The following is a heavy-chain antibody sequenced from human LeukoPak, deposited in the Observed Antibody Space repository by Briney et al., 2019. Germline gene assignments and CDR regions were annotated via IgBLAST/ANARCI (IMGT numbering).Heavy chain of an antibody. CDR2: IYYSGST. Sequence: SETLSLTCTGSGGSISSYYWSWIRQPPGKXXXXXGYIYYSGSTXYNPSLKSXVTISVDTSKNQFSLKLSSVTAADTAVYYCARGELGFGGYYFDYWGQGTLVTVSS. V-gene: IGHV4-59*01. D-gene: IGHD3-10*01. J-gene: IGHJ4*02. CDR3: ARGELGFGGYYFDY. CDR1: GGSISSYY.